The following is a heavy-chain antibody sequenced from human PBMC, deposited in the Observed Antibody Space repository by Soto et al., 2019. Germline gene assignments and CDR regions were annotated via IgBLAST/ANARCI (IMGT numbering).Heavy chain of an antibody. CDR2: ISYDGSNK. J-gene: IGHJ4*02. CDR1: GFTFSSYG. V-gene: IGHV3-30*18. D-gene: IGHD3-9*01. CDR3: AKAYFDWLAIPH. Sequence: GGSLRLSCAASGFTFSSYGMHWVRQAPGKGLEWVAVISYDGSNKYYADSVKGRFTISRDNSKNTLYLQMNSLRAEDTAVYYCAKAYFDWLAIPHWGQGTLVTVSS.